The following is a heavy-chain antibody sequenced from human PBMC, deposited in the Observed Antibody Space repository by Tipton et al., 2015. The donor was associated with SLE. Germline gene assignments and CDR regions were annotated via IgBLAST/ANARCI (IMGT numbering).Heavy chain of an antibody. V-gene: IGHV4-39*07. CDR2: LYYSGNT. D-gene: IGHD4-17*01. Sequence: LRLSCTVSGGSIRSSRHFWGWIRQPPGKGLEWIGVLYYSGNTYYNPSLKSPVTLSIDTSKNQFSLKMRSVTAADTAVYYCAKDYNHDNADYNWGQGTLVIVSS. J-gene: IGHJ4*02. CDR1: GGSIRSSRHF. CDR3: AKDYNHDNADYN.